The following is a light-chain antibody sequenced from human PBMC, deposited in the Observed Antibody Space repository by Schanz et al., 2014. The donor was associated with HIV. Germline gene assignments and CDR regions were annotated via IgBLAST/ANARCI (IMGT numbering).Light chain of an antibody. V-gene: IGLV2-8*01. CDR3: TSYAGSNNLV. Sequence: QSALTQPPSASGSPGQSVTISCTGTSSDVGGYKYVSWYPQHPGKAPKLLIYEVSKRPLGVPDRFSGSKSGNTASLTVSRLQAEDEADYYCTSYAGSNNLVFGGGTKLTVL. CDR2: EVS. CDR1: SSDVGGYKY. J-gene: IGLJ2*01.